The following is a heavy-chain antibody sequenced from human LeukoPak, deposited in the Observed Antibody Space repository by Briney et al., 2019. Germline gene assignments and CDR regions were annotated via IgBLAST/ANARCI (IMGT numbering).Heavy chain of an antibody. Sequence: GASVKVSCKVSGYTLTDLSMHWVRQAPGKGLGWMGGFDPEDGETIYAQKFQGRVTMTEDTSTDTAYMELSSLRSEDTAVYYCATVSYRFNWFDPWGQGTLVTVSS. CDR3: ATVSYRFNWFDP. CDR1: GYTLTDLS. V-gene: IGHV1-24*01. J-gene: IGHJ5*02. D-gene: IGHD1-26*01. CDR2: FDPEDGET.